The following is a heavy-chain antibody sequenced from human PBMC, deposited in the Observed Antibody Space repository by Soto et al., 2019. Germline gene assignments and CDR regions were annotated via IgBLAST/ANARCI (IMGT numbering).Heavy chain of an antibody. V-gene: IGHV1-2*02. D-gene: IGHD6-19*01. J-gene: IGHJ4*02. CDR1: GYTFTDYY. CDR2: INPSSGAT. Sequence: QVQLVQSGAEVKKPGASVKVSCKASGYTFTDYYMHWVRQAPGQGLEWMGWINPSSGATSYAQNFQGRVTMTRDTSISTFYMELSRLSSDDTAIYYCTRASAVAGGSSNSVPNDYWGQGTLVTVSS. CDR3: TRASAVAGGSSNSVPNDY.